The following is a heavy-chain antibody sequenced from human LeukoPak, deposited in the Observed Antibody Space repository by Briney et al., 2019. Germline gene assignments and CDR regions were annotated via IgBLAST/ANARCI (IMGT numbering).Heavy chain of an antibody. D-gene: IGHD4-23*01. V-gene: IGHV4-59*08. CDR2: IYYSGST. Sequence: SETLSLTCTVSGGSISSYYWSWIRQPPGKGLEWIGYIYYSGSTNYNPSLKSRVTISVDTSRNQFSLKLSSVTAADTAVYYCARFGNQFDYWGQGTLVTVSS. J-gene: IGHJ4*02. CDR3: ARFGNQFDY. CDR1: GGSISSYY.